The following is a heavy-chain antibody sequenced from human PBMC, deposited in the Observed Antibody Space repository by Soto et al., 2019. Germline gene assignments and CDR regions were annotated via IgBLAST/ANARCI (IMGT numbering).Heavy chain of an antibody. J-gene: IGHJ4*02. V-gene: IGHV3-30*18. D-gene: IGHD2-15*01. CDR2: ISYDGSNK. Sequence: QVQLVESGGGVVQPGRSLRLSCAASGFTFSSYGMHWVRQAPGKGLEWVAVISYDGSNKYYADSVKGRFTISRDNSKNTLYLQMNSLRAEDTAVYYCAKDWATVVGGGFDYWGQGTLVTVSS. CDR3: AKDWATVVGGGFDY. CDR1: GFTFSSYG.